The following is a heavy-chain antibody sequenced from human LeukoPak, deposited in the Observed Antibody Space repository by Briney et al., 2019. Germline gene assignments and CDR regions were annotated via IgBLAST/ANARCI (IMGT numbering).Heavy chain of an antibody. CDR1: GFTFSAYG. Sequence: GGSLRLSCAASGFTFSAYGMTWVRQAPGKGLEWVSHISDRGDNTYYADPVQGRFTISRDNSSNTVYLQMDSLSADDTAVYYCAKVYDNQLLFNWFDPWGQGTLVTVSS. J-gene: IGHJ5*02. CDR3: AKVYDNQLLFNWFDP. D-gene: IGHD2-2*01. CDR2: ISDRGDNT. V-gene: IGHV3-23*01.